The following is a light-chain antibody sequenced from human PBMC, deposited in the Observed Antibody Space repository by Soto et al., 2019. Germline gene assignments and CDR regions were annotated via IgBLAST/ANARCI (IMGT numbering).Light chain of an antibody. J-gene: IGLJ3*02. Sequence: QSALTQPASVSGSPGQSITISCTGTSSDVGAYNYVAWYQQHPGKDPKLMIYDVSNRPSGVSNRFSGSKSGNTASLNISGLPAEDEADYYCSSYTCSGTLVLGGGSKLTVL. CDR2: DVS. CDR3: SSYTCSGTLV. V-gene: IGLV2-14*01. CDR1: SSDVGAYNY.